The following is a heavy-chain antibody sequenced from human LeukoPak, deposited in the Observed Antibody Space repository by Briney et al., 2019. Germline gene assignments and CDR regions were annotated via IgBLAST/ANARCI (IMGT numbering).Heavy chain of an antibody. CDR3: ARVRDCSSTSCWEGNWFDP. J-gene: IGHJ5*02. Sequence: ASVKVSCTASGGTFSSYAISWVRQAPGQGLEWMGWISAYNGNTNYAQKLQGRVTMTTDTSTSTAYMELRSLRSDDTAVYYCARVRDCSSTSCWEGNWFDPWGQGTLVTVSS. CDR2: ISAYNGNT. V-gene: IGHV1-18*01. CDR1: GGTFSSYA. D-gene: IGHD2-2*01.